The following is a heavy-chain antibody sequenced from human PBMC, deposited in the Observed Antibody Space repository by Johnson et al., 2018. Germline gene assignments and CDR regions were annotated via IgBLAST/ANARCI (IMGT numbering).Heavy chain of an antibody. V-gene: IGHV3-66*02. J-gene: IGHJ1*01. CDR3: ARGDFYVPVYFQH. CDR1: GFTVSSNY. D-gene: IGHD2-21*01. CDR2: IYTGGST. Sequence: VQLVQSGGGLVQPGGSLRLSCAASGFTVSSNYMSWVRQAPGKGLEWVSVIYTGGSTYYADSVKGRFTISRDNSKNTLFLQMNSLRPGDTAIYYCARGDFYVPVYFQHWGQGTLVTVSS.